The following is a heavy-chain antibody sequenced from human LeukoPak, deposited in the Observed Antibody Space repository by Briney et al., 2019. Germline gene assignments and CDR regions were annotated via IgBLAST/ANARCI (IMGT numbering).Heavy chain of an antibody. CDR2: ISGSTNTI. Sequence: GGSLRLSCAASGFTFSDYSMNWVRQAPGKGLEWVSYISGSTNTIYYADSVNGRFTISRDNAKNSLYLQMNSLRAEDTAVYYCARDSRVGLVHAMDYWGQGTLVTVSS. J-gene: IGHJ4*02. CDR1: GFTFSDYS. D-gene: IGHD6-19*01. CDR3: ARDSRVGLVHAMDY. V-gene: IGHV3-48*01.